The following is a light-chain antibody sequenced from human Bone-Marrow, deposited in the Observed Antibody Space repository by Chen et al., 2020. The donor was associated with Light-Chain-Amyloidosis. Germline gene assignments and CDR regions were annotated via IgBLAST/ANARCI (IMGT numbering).Light chain of an antibody. Sequence: DIQMTQSPSTLSASVGDRVTITCRASQSISTWLAWYQQKPGNAPKLLIYEASNLETGVPSRFSGSGSGTEFILTISSLQPDDFATYYCQQYNSYRCSFGQGTKLEIK. V-gene: IGKV1-5*03. CDR3: QQYNSYRCS. CDR1: QSISTW. J-gene: IGKJ2*04. CDR2: EAS.